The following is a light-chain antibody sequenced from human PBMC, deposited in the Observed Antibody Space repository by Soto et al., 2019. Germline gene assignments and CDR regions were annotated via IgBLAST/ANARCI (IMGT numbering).Light chain of an antibody. J-gene: IGKJ5*01. CDR1: QSVRRN. CDR3: QQYNNWPIT. Sequence: ELVLTQSPATLSMSPGEGATLSCRASQSVRRNLAWYQQKPGQAPRLLIYDASTRATGIPARFSASGSGTEFTLTISSLQSEDFAIYYCQQYNNWPITFGQGTRLEI. V-gene: IGKV3-15*01. CDR2: DAS.